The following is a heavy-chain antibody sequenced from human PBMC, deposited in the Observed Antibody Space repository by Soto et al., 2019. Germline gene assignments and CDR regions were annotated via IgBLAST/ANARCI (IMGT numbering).Heavy chain of an antibody. J-gene: IGHJ4*02. CDR1: RGTFSSYT. CDR2: IIPILGIA. V-gene: IGHV1-69*08. Sequence: QVQLVQSGAEVKKPGSSVKVSCKASRGTFSSYTISWVRQAPGQGLEWMGRIIPILGIANYAQKFQGRVTITADKSTSTAYMELSSLRSEDTAVYCWARDRNYYDSSGYYGSFDYWGQGTMVTVSS. D-gene: IGHD3-22*01. CDR3: ARDRNYYDSSGYYGSFDY.